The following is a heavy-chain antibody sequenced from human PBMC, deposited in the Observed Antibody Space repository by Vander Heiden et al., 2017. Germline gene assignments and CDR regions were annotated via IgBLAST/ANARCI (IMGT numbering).Heavy chain of an antibody. J-gene: IGHJ6*02. V-gene: IGHV3-20*04. CDR2: INWNGDST. CDR1: GFTFDDFG. CDR3: AREDSSGGMDV. Sequence: EVQLVQSGGGVVRPGGALRLSCPVPGFTFDDFGMSWVRQAPGKGLEWVSHINWNGDSTGYADSVKGRFTISRDNAKNSLYLQMNSLRAEDTALYYCAREDSSGGMDVWGQGTTVTASS. D-gene: IGHD3-22*01.